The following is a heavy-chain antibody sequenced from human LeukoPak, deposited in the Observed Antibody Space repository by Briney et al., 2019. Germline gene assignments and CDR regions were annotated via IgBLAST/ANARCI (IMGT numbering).Heavy chain of an antibody. CDR1: GYTFTSYG. Sequence: ASVKVSCKASGYTFTSYGISWVRQAPGQGLEWMGWISAYNGNTNYAQKLQGRVTMTTDTSTSTAYMELRSLRSDDTAVYYCARDSYDSSGYYLPDFDYWGQGTLVTVSS. CDR3: ARDSYDSSGYYLPDFDY. CDR2: ISAYNGNT. J-gene: IGHJ4*02. D-gene: IGHD3-22*01. V-gene: IGHV1-18*01.